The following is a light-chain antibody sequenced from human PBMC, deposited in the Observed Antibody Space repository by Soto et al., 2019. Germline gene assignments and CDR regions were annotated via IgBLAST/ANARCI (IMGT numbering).Light chain of an antibody. CDR1: QSVSGN. Sequence: EIVTTQSPGTQSVSPGERATLSRTASQSVSGNLAWYQQKPGQAPRLLIYDTSTRATGIPARFSGSGSGTEFTLTISSLQSEDFAVYYCQQYNNWPPINFGQGTRLEIK. CDR3: QQYNNWPPIN. J-gene: IGKJ5*01. V-gene: IGKV3-15*01. CDR2: DTS.